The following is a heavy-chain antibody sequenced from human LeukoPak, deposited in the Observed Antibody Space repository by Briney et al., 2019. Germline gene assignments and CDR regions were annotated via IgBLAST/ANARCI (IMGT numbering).Heavy chain of an antibody. Sequence: PSETLSLTCAVYGGSFSGYYWSWIRQPPGKGLEWIGEINHSGSTNYNPSLKSRVTISVDTSKNQFSLKLSSVTAADTAVYYCGRGQGLLWFGSPIDYWGQGTLVTVSS. D-gene: IGHD3-10*01. CDR1: GGSFSGYY. J-gene: IGHJ4*02. V-gene: IGHV4-34*01. CDR2: INHSGST. CDR3: GRGQGLLWFGSPIDY.